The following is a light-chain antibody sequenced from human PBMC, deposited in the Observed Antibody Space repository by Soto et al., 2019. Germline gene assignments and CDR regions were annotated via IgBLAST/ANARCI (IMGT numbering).Light chain of an antibody. CDR2: EVT. J-gene: IGLJ2*01. Sequence: QSVLTQPPSASGSPGQSVTISCTGTSSDVGGYDYVSWYQQQSGKAPKLIIYEVTNRPLGVPDRFSGSKSGNTASLTVSGLQAEDEADYYCSSYAGISNMIFGAGTKLTVL. CDR3: SSYAGISNMI. V-gene: IGLV2-8*01. CDR1: SSDVGGYDY.